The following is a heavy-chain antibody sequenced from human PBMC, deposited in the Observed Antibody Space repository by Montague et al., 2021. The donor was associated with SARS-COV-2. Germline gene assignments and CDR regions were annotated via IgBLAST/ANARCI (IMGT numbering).Heavy chain of an antibody. CDR1: GFTFSSYS. V-gene: IGHV3-21*01. D-gene: IGHD5-18*01. CDR3: ARDERGYSYGYAFDI. CDR2: ISSSSSYI. J-gene: IGHJ3*02. Sequence: RLSWSASGFTFSSYSMNWVRQAPGKGLEWVSSISSSSSYIYYADSVKGRFTISRDNAKNSLYLQMNSLRAEDTAVYYCARDERGYSYGYAFDIWGQGTMVTVSS.